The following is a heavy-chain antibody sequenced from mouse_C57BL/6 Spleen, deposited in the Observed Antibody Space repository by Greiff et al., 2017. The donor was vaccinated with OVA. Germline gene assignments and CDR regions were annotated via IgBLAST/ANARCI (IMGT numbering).Heavy chain of an antibody. D-gene: IGHD1-1*01. CDR1: GFTFSSYA. Sequence: EVKLMESGGGLVKPGGSLKLSCAASGFTFSSYAMSWVRQTPEKRLEWVATISDGGSYTYYPDNVKGRFTISRDNAKNNLYLQMSHLKSEDTAMYYCARERGGSSYPHYFDYWGKGTTLTVSS. V-gene: IGHV5-4*01. J-gene: IGHJ2*01. CDR3: ARERGGSSYPHYFDY. CDR2: ISDGGSYT.